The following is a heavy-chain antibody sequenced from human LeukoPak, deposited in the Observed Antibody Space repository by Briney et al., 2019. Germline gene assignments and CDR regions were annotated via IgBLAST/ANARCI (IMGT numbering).Heavy chain of an antibody. V-gene: IGHV4-39*07. Sequence: PSETLSLTCTVSGGSISSSSYYWGWIRQPPGKGLEWIGSIYYSGSTDYNPSLRSRVTISVDTSKSQFSLKLSSVTAADTAVYYCASGRGLYSFYAFDIWGQGTMVTVSS. CDR1: GGSISSSSYY. D-gene: IGHD5-18*01. J-gene: IGHJ3*02. CDR2: IYYSGST. CDR3: ASGRGLYSFYAFDI.